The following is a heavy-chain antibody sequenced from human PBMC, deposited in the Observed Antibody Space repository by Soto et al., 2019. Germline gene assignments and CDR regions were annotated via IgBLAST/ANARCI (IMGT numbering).Heavy chain of an antibody. CDR3: ARSDIASYYGMDV. CDR1: GETFSGCA. J-gene: IGHJ6*02. CDR2: IIPIFGTA. V-gene: IGHV1-69*13. D-gene: IGHD2-15*01. Sequence: SLNLYWKASGETFSGCAISWVRNTPGQRLEWMGGIIPIFGTANYAQKFQGRVTITADESTSTAYMELSSLRSEDTAVYYCARSDIASYYGMDVWGQGTTVTVSS.